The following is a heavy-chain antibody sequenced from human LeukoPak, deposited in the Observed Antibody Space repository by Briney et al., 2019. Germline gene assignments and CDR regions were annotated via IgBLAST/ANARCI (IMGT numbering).Heavy chain of an antibody. CDR2: IYYSGSA. D-gene: IGHD2-2*01. V-gene: IGHV4-39*07. Sequence: PSETLSLTCTVSGGSITNTGAYWVWIRQSPGKGLEWIGSIYYSGSAYYTPSLRSRATISVATSKSIFSLTLSSVTAADTAVYYCARDTGHSGTAFDYWGQGILVPVSS. CDR3: ARDTGHSGTAFDY. CDR1: GGSITNTGAY. J-gene: IGHJ4*02.